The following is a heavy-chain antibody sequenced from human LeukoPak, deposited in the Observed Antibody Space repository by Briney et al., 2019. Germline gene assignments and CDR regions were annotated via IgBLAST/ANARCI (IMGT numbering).Heavy chain of an antibody. V-gene: IGHV3-9*01. CDR1: GFTFSSYA. J-gene: IGHJ4*02. Sequence: PGGSLRLSCAASGFTFSSYAMSWVRQAPGKCLEWVSGISWNSGSIGYADSVKGRFTISRDNAKNSLYLQMNSLRAEDTALYYCAKDDHSTTGQPDYWGQGTLVTVSS. D-gene: IGHD4-17*01. CDR2: ISWNSGSI. CDR3: AKDDHSTTGQPDY.